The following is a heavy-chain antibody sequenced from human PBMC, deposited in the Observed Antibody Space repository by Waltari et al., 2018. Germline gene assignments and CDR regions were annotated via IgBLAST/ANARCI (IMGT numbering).Heavy chain of an antibody. CDR1: GGSISSYY. D-gene: IGHD1-26*01. CDR3: ARVGAWDLLFDY. CDR2: IYYSGST. Sequence: QVQLQESGPGLVKPSETLSLTCTVSGGSISSYYWSWIRQPPGKGLEWIGYIYYSGSTNYNPSLKSRVTISVDTSKNQFSLKLSSVTAADTAVYYCARVGAWDLLFDYWGQGTLVTVSS. J-gene: IGHJ4*02. V-gene: IGHV4-59*01.